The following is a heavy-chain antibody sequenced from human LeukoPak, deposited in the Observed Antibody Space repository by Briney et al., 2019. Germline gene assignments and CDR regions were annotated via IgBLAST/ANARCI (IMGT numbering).Heavy chain of an antibody. CDR3: ARAIHSGSYVVGMEV. V-gene: IGHV3-33*01. Sequence: PGRSLRLSCAASGFTFSSYGMHWVRQAPGKGLEWVAVIWYDGSNKYYADSVKGRFTISRDNSKNTLYLQMNSLRAEDTAVYYCARAIHSGSYVVGMEVWGQGTTVTVSS. CDR1: GFTFSSYG. CDR2: IWYDGSNK. D-gene: IGHD1-26*01. J-gene: IGHJ6*02.